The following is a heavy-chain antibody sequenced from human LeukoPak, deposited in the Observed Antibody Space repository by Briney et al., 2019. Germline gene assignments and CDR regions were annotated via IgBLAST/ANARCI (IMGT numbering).Heavy chain of an antibody. Sequence: SETLSLTCTVSAGSISNYWSWVRQPAGQGLEWIGHINSSGSTNYNPSLKSRVTMSVDTSNNQFSLKLTSVTAADTAVYYCARGAYHDGSDYLHFDYWGQGTLVTVSS. J-gene: IGHJ4*02. CDR2: INSSGST. CDR3: ARGAYHDGSDYLHFDY. D-gene: IGHD3-10*01. CDR1: AGSISNY. V-gene: IGHV4-4*07.